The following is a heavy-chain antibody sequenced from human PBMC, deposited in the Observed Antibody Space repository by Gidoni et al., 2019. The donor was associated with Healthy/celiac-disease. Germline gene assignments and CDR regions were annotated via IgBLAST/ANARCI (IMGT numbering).Heavy chain of an antibody. CDR2: IRSKAYGGTT. Sequence: EVQLVESGGGLVQPGRSLRLSCTASGFTFGDYALSWFRQAPGKGLEWVGFIRSKAYGGTTEYAASVKGRFTISRDDSKSIAYLQMNSLKTEDTAVYYCTRDLADIVVVPAAIAVDYWGQGTLVTVSS. CDR1: GFTFGDYA. D-gene: IGHD2-2*02. J-gene: IGHJ4*02. CDR3: TRDLADIVVVPAAIAVDY. V-gene: IGHV3-49*03.